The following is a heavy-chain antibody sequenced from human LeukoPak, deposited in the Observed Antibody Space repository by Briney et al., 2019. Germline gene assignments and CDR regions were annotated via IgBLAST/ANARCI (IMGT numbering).Heavy chain of an antibody. J-gene: IGHJ6*02. Sequence: GGSLRLSCAASGFTFSSYAMSWVRQAPGKGLEWVSAISGSGGSTCYADSVKGRFTISRDNSKNTLYLQMNSLRAEDTAVYYCAKVPHYDFWSGYYPDEYGMDVWGQGTTVTVSS. D-gene: IGHD3-3*01. CDR3: AKVPHYDFWSGYYPDEYGMDV. V-gene: IGHV3-23*01. CDR1: GFTFSSYA. CDR2: ISGSGGST.